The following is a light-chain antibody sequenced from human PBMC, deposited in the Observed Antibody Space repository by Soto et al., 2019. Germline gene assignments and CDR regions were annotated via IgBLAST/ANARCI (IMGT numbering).Light chain of an antibody. CDR2: DTA. Sequence: EIVLTQSPATLSLSPGERATLSCRASQSVGSFLAWYQQKPCQAHRLLIYDTALRATVIPARFSGSGSGTDFTLTIISREPEDFAFDYWQQRNSWSPTLTFCQGTRLEIK. CDR3: QQRNSWSPTLT. CDR1: QSVGSF. V-gene: IGKV3-11*01. J-gene: IGKJ5*01.